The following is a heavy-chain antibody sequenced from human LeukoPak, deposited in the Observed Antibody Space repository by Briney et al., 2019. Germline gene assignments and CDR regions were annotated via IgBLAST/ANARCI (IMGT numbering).Heavy chain of an antibody. J-gene: IGHJ4*02. CDR3: AKYCSGSSCYSGVDY. Sequence: GGSLRLSCAASGFTVSNNYMSWVRQAPGKGLEWVSVIYSGGGTAYADSVKGRFTISRDNSKNTLYLQMNSLRAEDTAVYYCAKYCSGSSCYSGVDYWGQGNLVTVSS. V-gene: IGHV3-53*01. D-gene: IGHD2-15*01. CDR1: GFTVSNNY. CDR2: IYSGGGT.